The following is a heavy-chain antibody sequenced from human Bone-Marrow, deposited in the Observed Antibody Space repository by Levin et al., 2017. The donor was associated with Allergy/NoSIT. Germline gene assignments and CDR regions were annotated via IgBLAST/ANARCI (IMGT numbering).Heavy chain of an antibody. V-gene: IGHV1-69*04. CDR3: ARERYCSSTSCHTPNWFDP. J-gene: IGHJ5*02. CDR2: IIPILGIA. D-gene: IGHD2-2*01. Sequence: SVKVSCKASGGTFSSYTISWVRQAPGQGLEWMGRIIPILGIANYAQKFQGRVTITADKSTSTAYMELSSLRSEDTAVYYCARERYCSSTSCHTPNWFDPWGQGTLVTVSS. CDR1: GGTFSSYT.